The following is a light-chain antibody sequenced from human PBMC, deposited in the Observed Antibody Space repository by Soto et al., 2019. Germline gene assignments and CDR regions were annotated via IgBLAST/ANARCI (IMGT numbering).Light chain of an antibody. J-gene: IGKJ5*01. V-gene: IGKV1D-13*01. CDR3: QQFNNYFQVT. Sequence: AIHLTQSPSSLSASVLDIVTITCLASQGMSSALAWYQQKPGKAPKLLIYDASSLESGVPSRFSGSGSGTDFTLTISSLQPEDFATYYCQQFNNYFQVTFGQGTRLEIK. CDR1: QGMSSA. CDR2: DAS.